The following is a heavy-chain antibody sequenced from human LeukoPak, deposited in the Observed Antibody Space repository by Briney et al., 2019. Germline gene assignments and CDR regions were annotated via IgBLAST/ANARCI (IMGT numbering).Heavy chain of an antibody. Sequence: PSETLSLTCTVSGGSISSYYWSWTRQPPGKGLEWIGYIYYSGSTNYNPSLKSRVTISVDTSKNQFSLKLSSVTAADTAVYYCARQDSGSLDYWGQGTLVTVSS. CDR3: ARQDSGSLDY. D-gene: IGHD1-26*01. J-gene: IGHJ4*02. V-gene: IGHV4-59*08. CDR2: IYYSGST. CDR1: GGSISSYY.